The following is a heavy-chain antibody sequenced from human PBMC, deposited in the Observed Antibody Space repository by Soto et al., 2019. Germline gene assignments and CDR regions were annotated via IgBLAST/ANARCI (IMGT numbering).Heavy chain of an antibody. Sequence: ASVKVSCKASGYTFTGYYLHWVRQAPGQGLEWMGWINPKSGGTKYAQNFQGRVTMTGDTSISTAYMEVGRVRSDDTAIYYCARDRRWLPRGPNNWLDLWGQGTQVTVSS. CDR3: ARDRRWLPRGPNNWLDL. CDR2: INPKSGGT. CDR1: GYTFTGYY. V-gene: IGHV1-2*02. D-gene: IGHD5-12*01. J-gene: IGHJ5*02.